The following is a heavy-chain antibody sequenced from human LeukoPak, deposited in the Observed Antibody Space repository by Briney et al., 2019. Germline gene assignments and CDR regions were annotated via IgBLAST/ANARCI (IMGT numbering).Heavy chain of an antibody. Sequence: PGGSLRLSCSASGFTFSNFAMIWVREAPGKGLECVSAISGSGDKTHYADSVKGRFTISRDNSKSVLYMQLNNLRLEDTAVYYCGEGHWGRGTLVTVSS. CDR1: GFTFSNFA. J-gene: IGHJ4*02. CDR2: ISGSGDKT. CDR3: GEGH. V-gene: IGHV3-23*01.